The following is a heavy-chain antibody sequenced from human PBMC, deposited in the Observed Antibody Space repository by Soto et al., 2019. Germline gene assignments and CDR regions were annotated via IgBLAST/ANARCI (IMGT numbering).Heavy chain of an antibody. CDR3: AHRGYKSGSGWYNLLDS. CDR2: IYWHDDK. J-gene: IGHJ5*01. V-gene: IGHV2-5*01. Sequence: QITLKESGPTLVKPTQTLTLTCTFSEFSLSTSGVGVGWIRQPPGKALEWLGIIYWHDDKRYSPSLKNRVTIIKQTSKNQVVLIMTNMDPVDTATYYCAHRGYKSGSGWYNLLDSWGQGALVSVSS. CDR1: EFSLSTSGVG. D-gene: IGHD6-19*01.